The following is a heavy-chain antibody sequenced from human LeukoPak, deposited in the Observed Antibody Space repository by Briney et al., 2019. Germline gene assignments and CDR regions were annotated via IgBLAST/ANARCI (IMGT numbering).Heavy chain of an antibody. D-gene: IGHD3-22*01. CDR3: ADKSDFDSSGLSP. J-gene: IGHJ5*02. CDR2: ISSSSSYK. V-gene: IGHV3-21*01. CDR1: GFTFSSYS. Sequence: GGSLRLSCVASGFTFSSYSMNWVRQAPGKGLEWISSISSSSSYKYYTDSVKGRFTISRDNAKNSLYLQMNSLRPEDTAIYYCADKSDFDSSGLSPRGQRTMVTVSS.